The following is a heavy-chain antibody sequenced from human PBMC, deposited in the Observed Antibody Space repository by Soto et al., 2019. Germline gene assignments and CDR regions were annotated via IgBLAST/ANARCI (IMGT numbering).Heavy chain of an antibody. Sequence: QVQLQESGPGLEKPSQTLSLTWTVSGGSSSRGGYYWSWIGQHPGKGLEWIGYIYYSGGTYYNPSLKSRVTISVDTSENQFSLRLSSVTAADTAVYYCARKDSGYADYMDVWGKGTTVTVSS. V-gene: IGHV4-31*02. J-gene: IGHJ6*03. CDR3: ARKDSGYADYMDV. CDR1: GGSSSRGGYY. CDR2: IYYSGGT. D-gene: IGHD5-12*01.